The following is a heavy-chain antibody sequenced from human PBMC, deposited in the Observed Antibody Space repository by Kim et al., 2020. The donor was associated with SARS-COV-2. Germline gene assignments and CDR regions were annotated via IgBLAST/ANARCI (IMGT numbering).Heavy chain of an antibody. J-gene: IGHJ6*02. CDR2: ISGDGGST. D-gene: IGHD3-10*01. V-gene: IGHV3-43*02. CDR1: GFTFDDYA. Sequence: GGSLRLSCAASGFTFDDYAMHWVRQAPGKGLEWVSLISGDGGSTYYADSVKGRFTISRDNSKHSLYLQMNSLRTEDTALYYCAKDYLWFGGGNEYYGMDVWGQGTTVTVSS. CDR3: AKDYLWFGGGNEYYGMDV.